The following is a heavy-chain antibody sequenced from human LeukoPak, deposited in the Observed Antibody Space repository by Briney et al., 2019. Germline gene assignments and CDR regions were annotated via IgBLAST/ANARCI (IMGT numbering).Heavy chain of an antibody. V-gene: IGHV3-23*01. J-gene: IGHJ4*02. CDR3: AKPAGMVRAYYFDY. CDR1: GFTFSSYA. D-gene: IGHD3-10*01. Sequence: GGSLRLSCAASGFTFSSYAMSWVRQAPGKGLEWVSAISGSGGSTYYADSVKGRFTISRGNSKNTLYLQMNSLRAEGTAVYYCAKPAGMVRAYYFDYWGQGTLVTVSS. CDR2: ISGSGGST.